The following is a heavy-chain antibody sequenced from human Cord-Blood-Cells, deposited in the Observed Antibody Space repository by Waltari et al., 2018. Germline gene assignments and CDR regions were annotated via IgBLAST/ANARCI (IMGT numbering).Heavy chain of an antibody. CDR1: GGTFSSYA. CDR2: IIPIFGTA. J-gene: IGHJ4*02. Sequence: QVQLVQSGAEVKKPGSSVKVSCKASGGTFSSYAISWVRQAPGQGLEWMGGIIPIFGTANDAQKFQGRVTITADESTSTAYMELSSLRSEDTAVYYCARDISPYCSSTSCYYGYWGQGTLVTVSS. V-gene: IGHV1-69*01. D-gene: IGHD2-2*01. CDR3: ARDISPYCSSTSCYYGY.